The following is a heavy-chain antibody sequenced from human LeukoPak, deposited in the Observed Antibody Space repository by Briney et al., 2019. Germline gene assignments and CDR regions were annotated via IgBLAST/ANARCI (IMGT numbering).Heavy chain of an antibody. CDR1: GFTFSSYG. CDR3: ARDPSEYQQWLDY. CDR2: IWYDGSNK. D-gene: IGHD6-19*01. Sequence: PGGSLRLSCAASGFTFSSYGMHWVRQAPGKGLEWVAVIWYDGSNKYYADSVKGRFTISRDNSKNTLYLQMNSPRAEDTAVYYCARDPSEYQQWLDYWGQGTLVTVSS. J-gene: IGHJ4*02. V-gene: IGHV3-33*01.